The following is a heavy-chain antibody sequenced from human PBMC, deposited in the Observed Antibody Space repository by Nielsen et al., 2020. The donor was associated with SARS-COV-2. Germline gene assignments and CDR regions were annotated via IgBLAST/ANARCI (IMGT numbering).Heavy chain of an antibody. CDR3: TRAGGLNDY. Sequence: GGSLRLSCVASGFTFSSYGMNWVRQAPGKGLEWVSSISGSSGYITYSDSVKGRFIISRDNANNSLYLQINSLRAEDSAIYYCTRAGGLNDYWGQGTLVTVSS. V-gene: IGHV3-21*01. CDR2: ISGSSGYI. CDR1: GFTFSSYG. D-gene: IGHD6-25*01. J-gene: IGHJ4*02.